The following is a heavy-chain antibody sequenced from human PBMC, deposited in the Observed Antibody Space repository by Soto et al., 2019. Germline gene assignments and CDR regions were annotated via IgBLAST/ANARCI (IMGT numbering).Heavy chain of an antibody. D-gene: IGHD2-15*01. CDR3: ARGAELLASYYYYYGMDV. Sequence: SVKVSCKASGGTFSSYAISWVRQAPGQGLEWMGGIIPIFGTANYAQKFQGRVTITADESTSTAYMELSSLRSEDTAVYYCARGAELLASYYYYYGMDVWGQGTTVTVSS. J-gene: IGHJ6*02. CDR1: GGTFSSYA. CDR2: IIPIFGTA. V-gene: IGHV1-69*13.